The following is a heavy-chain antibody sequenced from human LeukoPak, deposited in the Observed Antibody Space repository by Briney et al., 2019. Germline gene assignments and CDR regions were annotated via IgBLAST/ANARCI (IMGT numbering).Heavy chain of an antibody. CDR2: ISAYNGNT. J-gene: IGHJ3*02. Sequence: GASVKVSCKASGYTFTSYGISWVRQAPGQGLEWMGWISAYNGNTNYAQKLQGRVTMTTDTSTSTAYMELRSLRSDDTAVYYRARGSTMIVVSKRPYAFDIWGQGTMVTVSS. CDR3: ARGSTMIVVSKRPYAFDI. CDR1: GYTFTSYG. V-gene: IGHV1-18*01. D-gene: IGHD3-22*01.